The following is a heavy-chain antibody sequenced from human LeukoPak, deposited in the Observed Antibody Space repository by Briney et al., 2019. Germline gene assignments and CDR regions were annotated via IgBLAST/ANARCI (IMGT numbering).Heavy chain of an antibody. J-gene: IGHJ4*02. CDR3: AWSSGGSCYSCLDY. CDR2: IYYSGST. V-gene: IGHV4-61*05. CDR1: GGSISSSSYY. Sequence: SETLSLTCTVSGGSISSSSYYWGWIRQPPGKGLEWIGYIYYSGSTNYNPSLKSRVTISVDTSKNQFSLKLSSVTAADTAVYYCAWSSGGSCYSCLDYWGQGTLVTVSS. D-gene: IGHD2-15*01.